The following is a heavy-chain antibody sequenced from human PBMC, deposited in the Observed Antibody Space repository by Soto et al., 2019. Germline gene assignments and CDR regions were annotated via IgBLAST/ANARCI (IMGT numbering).Heavy chain of an antibody. CDR3: AKDLRLFGY. CDR2: TSGSGGST. Sequence: EVQLLESGGGLVQPGGSLRLSCAASGFTFSSYAMSWVRQAPGKGLEWVSATSGSGGSTYYADSVKGRFTISRDNCKSTVYLQMTSLRAEDTAVYYCAKDLRLFGYWCQGTLVTVSS. J-gene: IGHJ4*02. CDR1: GFTFSSYA. V-gene: IGHV3-23*01. D-gene: IGHD3-22*01.